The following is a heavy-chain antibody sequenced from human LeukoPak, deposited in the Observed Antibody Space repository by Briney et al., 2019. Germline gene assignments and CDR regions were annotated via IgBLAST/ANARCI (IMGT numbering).Heavy chain of an antibody. Sequence: ASVKVSCKASGYAFTGYYMHWVRQAPGQGLEWMGRINPNSGGTNYAQKFQGRVTMTRDTSISTAYMELSRLRSDDTAVYYCAKTSPIVGSPLDYWAREPWSPSPQ. V-gene: IGHV1-2*06. J-gene: IGHJ4*02. CDR3: AKTSPIVGSPLDY. CDR2: INPNSGGT. D-gene: IGHD1-26*01. CDR1: GYAFTGYY.